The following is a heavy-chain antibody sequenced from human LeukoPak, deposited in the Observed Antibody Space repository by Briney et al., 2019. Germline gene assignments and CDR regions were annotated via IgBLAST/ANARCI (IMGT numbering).Heavy chain of an antibody. V-gene: IGHV3-11*01. Sequence: GGSLRLSCAASGFTFSDYYMSRIRQAPGKGLEWVSYISSSGSTIYYADSVKGRFTISRDNAKNSLYPQMNSLRAEDTAVYYCASAYVWGSYRYSTGKIDYWGQGTLVTVSS. J-gene: IGHJ4*02. CDR1: GFTFSDYY. CDR3: ASAYVWGSYRYSTGKIDY. D-gene: IGHD3-16*02. CDR2: ISSSGSTI.